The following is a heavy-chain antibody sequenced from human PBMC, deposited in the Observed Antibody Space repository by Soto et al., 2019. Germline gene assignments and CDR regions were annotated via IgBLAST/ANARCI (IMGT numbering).Heavy chain of an antibody. Sequence: PGGSLRLSCAATGFTLSKYLMAWVRQTPGKGLEFVANIREDGKDINYVDSVKGRFTISRDNARNSLFLQMNSLRDDDTAVYYCGTDQWGGAFDIGGQGTMVTV. CDR3: GTDQWGGAFDI. CDR2: IREDGKDI. CDR1: GFTLSKYL. D-gene: IGHD3-10*01. V-gene: IGHV3-7*01. J-gene: IGHJ3*02.